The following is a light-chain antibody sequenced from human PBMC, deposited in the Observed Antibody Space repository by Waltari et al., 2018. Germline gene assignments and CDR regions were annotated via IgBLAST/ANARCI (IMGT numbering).Light chain of an antibody. Sequence: SYLLTQPPSVSVAPGAAAQITCGGKNIESKSLHSYRQRPGQAPVVVISYDNDRAAGIPERFSGSNSGNTATLTISRVEAGDEADYYCQVWDANTDPGVFGTGTEVTVL. CDR3: QVWDANTDPGV. V-gene: IGLV3-21*01. CDR2: YDN. J-gene: IGLJ1*01. CDR1: NIESKS.